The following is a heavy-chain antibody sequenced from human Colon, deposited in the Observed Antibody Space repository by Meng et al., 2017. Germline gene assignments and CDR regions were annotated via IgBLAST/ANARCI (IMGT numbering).Heavy chain of an antibody. CDR2: IYYTGST. J-gene: IGHJ4*02. Sequence: QVQLQRSGPGLVRPSETRSLTCTVSGGSVSSGSYYWSWIRQPPGKGLEWIGYIYYTGSTNYNPSLKSRVTISVDTSKNQFSLKLSSVTAADTAVYYCARGPLDYWGQGTLVTVSS. CDR1: GGSVSSGSYY. CDR3: ARGPLDY. V-gene: IGHV4-61*01.